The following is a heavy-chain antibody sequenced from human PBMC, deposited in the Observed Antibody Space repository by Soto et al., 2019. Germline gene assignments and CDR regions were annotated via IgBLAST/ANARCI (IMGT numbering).Heavy chain of an antibody. CDR3: ARDRDIVGTMGAFDI. CDR2: ISSSSSYI. J-gene: IGHJ3*02. V-gene: IGHV3-21*01. Sequence: EVQLVESGGGLVKPGGSLRLSCAASGFTFSSYSMNWVRQAPGKGLEWVSSISSSSSYIYYADSVKGRFTISRDNAKNSLYLQMNSLRAEDTAVYYCARDRDIVGTMGAFDIWGQGTMVTVSS. CDR1: GFTFSSYS. D-gene: IGHD5-12*01.